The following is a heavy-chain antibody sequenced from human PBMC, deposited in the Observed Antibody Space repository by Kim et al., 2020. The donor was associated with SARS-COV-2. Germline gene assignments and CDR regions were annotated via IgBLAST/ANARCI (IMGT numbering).Heavy chain of an antibody. D-gene: IGHD6-19*01. Sequence: SVKGRFTISRDNSKNTLYLQMNSLRAEDTAVYYCARGTSGGIAVAGTADYWGQGTLVTVSS. V-gene: IGHV3-30*01. J-gene: IGHJ4*02. CDR3: ARGTSGGIAVAGTADY.